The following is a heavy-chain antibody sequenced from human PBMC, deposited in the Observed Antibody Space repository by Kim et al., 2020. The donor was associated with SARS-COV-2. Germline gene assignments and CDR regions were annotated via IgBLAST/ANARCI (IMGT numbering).Heavy chain of an antibody. CDR1: GYTFTSYA. CDR3: ARSLEYSSGWLVRPLYYYYGMDV. D-gene: IGHD6-19*01. CDR2: INAGNGNT. V-gene: IGHV1-3*01. J-gene: IGHJ6*02. Sequence: ASVKVSCKASGYTFTSYAMHWVRQAPGQRLEWMGWINAGNGNTKYSQKFQGRVTITRDTSASTAYMELSSLRSEDTAVYYCARSLEYSSGWLVRPLYYYYGMDVWGQGTTVTVSS.